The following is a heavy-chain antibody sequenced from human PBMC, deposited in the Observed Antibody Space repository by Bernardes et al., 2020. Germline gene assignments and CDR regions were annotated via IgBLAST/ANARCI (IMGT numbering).Heavy chain of an antibody. J-gene: IGHJ5*02. CDR3: ARDGVVDVSGSVSWFDP. CDR2: INHSGRT. CDR1: GGSFRGYY. Sequence: SETLSLTCAVYGGSFRGYYWSWIRQPPGPGLAWIGEINHSGRTNYNPSLKSRVTISVDTSKNQFSLKLSSVTAADTAVYYCARDGVVDVSGSVSWFDPWGQGTLVTVSS. V-gene: IGHV4-34*01. D-gene: IGHD3-16*01.